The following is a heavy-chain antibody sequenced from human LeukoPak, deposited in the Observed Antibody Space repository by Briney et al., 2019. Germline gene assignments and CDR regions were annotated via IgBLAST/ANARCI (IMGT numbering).Heavy chain of an antibody. D-gene: IGHD5-12*01. Sequence: QPGGSLRLSCAAPGFTFSSYWMHWVRHTPGKGLVWVSRIKGDGSSTSYADSVKGRFTISRHNSKNTLYLQMNSLRAEDTAVYYCAKGERIVATIAGPDYWGQGTLVTVSS. CDR3: AKGERIVATIAGPDY. CDR1: GFTFSSYW. CDR2: IKGDGSST. J-gene: IGHJ4*02. V-gene: IGHV3-74*01.